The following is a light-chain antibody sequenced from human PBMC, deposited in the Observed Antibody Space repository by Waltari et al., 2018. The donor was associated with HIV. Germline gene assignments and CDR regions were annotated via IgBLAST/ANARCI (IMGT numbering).Light chain of an antibody. J-gene: IGKJ1*01. CDR2: GSS. Sequence: SVVKQSPGTLFLYPGDKVTLSCRNRTHVSTNFLGWYQAKSGQPPNLLFYGSSTMSSCIPDKYSATGSDTWSGGEFSLTSHKLGPDVLAIYNCLLYGDSPRWTFGPGTRL. CDR3: LLYGDSPRWT. V-gene: IGKV3-20*01. CDR1: THVSTNF.